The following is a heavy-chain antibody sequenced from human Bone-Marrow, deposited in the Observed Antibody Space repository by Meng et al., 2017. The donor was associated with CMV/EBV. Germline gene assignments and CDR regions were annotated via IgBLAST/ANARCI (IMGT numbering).Heavy chain of an antibody. J-gene: IGHJ4*02. V-gene: IGHV4-39*07. CDR2: IYYGGSL. D-gene: IGHD6-13*01. CDR1: GGALRSSTSY. Sequence: LLAALGHGLVKPSEALSLACTVSGGALRSSTSYWGWIRQPPGKGLEWIWSIYYGGSLYYNPSIKSRFTISVHTPKKQLSLTLSFVTAAETAVYYCARIKKGMAMFDYWGQGTLVTVSS. CDR3: ARIKKGMAMFDY.